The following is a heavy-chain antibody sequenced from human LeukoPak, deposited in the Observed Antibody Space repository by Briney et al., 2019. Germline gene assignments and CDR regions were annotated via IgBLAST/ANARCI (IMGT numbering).Heavy chain of an antibody. Sequence: PSETLSLTCTVSGGSISSGGYFWSWVRQHPGKGLEWIGYISYSGSTYYNPSLKSRVTISVDTSKNQFSLKLSSVTAADTAVYYCARVFLDRRVDGGTGRFDPWGQGTLVTVSS. CDR2: ISYSGST. J-gene: IGHJ5*02. D-gene: IGHD1/OR15-1a*01. V-gene: IGHV4-31*03. CDR3: ARVFLDRRVDGGTGRFDP. CDR1: GGSISSGGYF.